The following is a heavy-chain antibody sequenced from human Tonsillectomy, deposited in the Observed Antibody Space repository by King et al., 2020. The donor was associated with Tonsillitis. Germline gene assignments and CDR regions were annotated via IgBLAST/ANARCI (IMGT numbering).Heavy chain of an antibody. CDR3: AKVWLLVRWYYFDY. J-gene: IGHJ4*02. CDR2: IRYDGSNK. Sequence: VQLVESGGGVVQPGGSLRLSCAASGFTFSSYGMHWVRQAPGKGLEWVAFIRYDGSNKYYADSVKGRFTISRDNSKNTLYLQMNSLRAEDTAVYYCAKVWLLVRWYYFDYWGQGTLVTVSS. V-gene: IGHV3-30*02. D-gene: IGHD5-18*01. CDR1: GFTFSSYG.